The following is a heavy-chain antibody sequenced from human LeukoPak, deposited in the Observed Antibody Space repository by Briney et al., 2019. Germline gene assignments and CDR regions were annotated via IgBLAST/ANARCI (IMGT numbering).Heavy chain of an antibody. J-gene: IGHJ5*02. D-gene: IGHD6-13*01. CDR2: ISSSGSTI. Sequence: GGSLKLSCAASGFTFSDYYMSWIRQAPGKGLEWVSYISSSGSTIYYADSVKGRFTISRDNAKNSLYLQMNSLRAEDTAVYYCARVEPGIAAAGTFNWFDPWGQGTLVTVSS. CDR3: ARVEPGIAAAGTFNWFDP. V-gene: IGHV3-11*01. CDR1: GFTFSDYY.